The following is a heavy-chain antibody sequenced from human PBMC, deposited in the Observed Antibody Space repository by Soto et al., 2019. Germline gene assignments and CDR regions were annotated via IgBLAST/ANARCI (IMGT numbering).Heavy chain of an antibody. CDR3: ARDSIVVVVAATDY. V-gene: IGHV3-30-3*01. J-gene: IGHJ4*02. D-gene: IGHD2-15*01. CDR1: GFTFSSYA. Sequence: QMQLVESGGGVVQPGRSLRLSCAASGFTFSSYAMHWVRQAPGKGLEWVAVISYDGSNKYYADSVKGRFTISRDNSKNTLYLQMNSLRAEDTAVYYCARDSIVVVVAATDYWGQGTLVTVSS. CDR2: ISYDGSNK.